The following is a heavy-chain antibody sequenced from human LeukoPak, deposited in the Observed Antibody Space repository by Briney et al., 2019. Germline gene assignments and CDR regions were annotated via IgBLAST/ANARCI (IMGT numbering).Heavy chain of an antibody. V-gene: IGHV3-23*01. D-gene: IGHD5-18*01. CDR2: ITVSGST. CDR1: GFTFSSYG. J-gene: IGHJ4*02. Sequence: PGGSLRLSCAASGFTFSSYGMSWVRQAPGRGLEWVSTITVSGSTSSAAPAKGGFSTSRYNPKKTLSLQMNTLRAEDTAEYYCAKWRREDTTYFDYWGQGALVTVSS. CDR3: AKWRREDTTYFDY.